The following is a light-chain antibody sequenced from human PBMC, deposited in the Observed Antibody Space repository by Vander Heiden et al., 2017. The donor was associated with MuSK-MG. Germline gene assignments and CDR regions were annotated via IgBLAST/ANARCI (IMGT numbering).Light chain of an antibody. CDR3: QQYNSYSWT. CDR1: HSIGSW. CDR2: KAS. J-gene: IGKJ1*01. V-gene: IGKV1-5*03. Sequence: DMQGTQSPSTLSASLGDRVTITCRATHSIGSWMAWYQQKPGKVPTLRIYKASTLQSGVPSRFSGSGSGTEFTLTINSLQPEDFATYYCQQYNSYSWTFGQGTKVEVK.